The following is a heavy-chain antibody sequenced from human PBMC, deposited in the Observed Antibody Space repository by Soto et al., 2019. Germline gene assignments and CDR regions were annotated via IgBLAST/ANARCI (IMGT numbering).Heavy chain of an antibody. CDR2: ISYDGRNK. D-gene: IGHD2-15*01. Sequence: GGSLRLSCAASGFTFSSYGMHWVRQAPGKGLEWVAVISYDGRNKYYADAVKGRFTISRDNSKNTLYLQMSSLRAEDTAVYYCARGGDIVVVVAYLHDAFDIWGQGTMVTVSS. CDR1: GFTFSSYG. CDR3: ARGGDIVVVVAYLHDAFDI. J-gene: IGHJ3*02. V-gene: IGHV3-30*03.